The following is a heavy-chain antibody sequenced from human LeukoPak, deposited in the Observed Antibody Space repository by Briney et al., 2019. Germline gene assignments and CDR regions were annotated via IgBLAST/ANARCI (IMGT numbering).Heavy chain of an antibody. J-gene: IGHJ4*02. Sequence: GESLRLSCAASGFTFSGYSMNWVRQAPGKGLEWVSYIDGSGDTIYYADSVKGRFTISRDNAKNSLDLQMNSLRDEDTAVYYCSRRFDCWGQGTLVTVSS. V-gene: IGHV3-48*02. CDR2: IDGSGDTI. CDR3: SRRFDC. CDR1: GFTFSGYS.